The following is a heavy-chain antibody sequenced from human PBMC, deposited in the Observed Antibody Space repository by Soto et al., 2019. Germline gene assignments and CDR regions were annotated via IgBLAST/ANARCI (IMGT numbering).Heavy chain of an antibody. CDR3: ARLVSNSHYYFYGMDV. CDR2: VSHSGSP. CDR1: GESFSGYY. J-gene: IGHJ6*02. Sequence: QVQLQQWGAGLLKPSETLSLTCGLYGESFSGYYWSWIRQPPGKELEYIGAVSHSGSPYYNPSFKSRLTISVDTSKNQFSLELNSVTAADTAVYYCARLVSNSHYYFYGMDVWGQGTTVTVSS. V-gene: IGHV4-34*01. D-gene: IGHD4-4*01.